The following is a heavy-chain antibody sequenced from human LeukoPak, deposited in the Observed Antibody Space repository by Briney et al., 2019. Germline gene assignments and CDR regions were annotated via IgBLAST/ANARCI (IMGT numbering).Heavy chain of an antibody. Sequence: PGGPLTLSCAASGFPFCSYWMHWVRHAPGEGRVWVSRIYCEGSSSTYAHSVRGRFTLYRENAKNTVYLQKNSVRAEDTSVYYCARVGAVAYSFDYWGQGTLVTASS. V-gene: IGHV3-74*01. J-gene: IGHJ4*02. CDR2: IYCEGSSS. CDR1: GFPFCSYW. CDR3: ARVGAVAYSFDY. D-gene: IGHD6-19*01.